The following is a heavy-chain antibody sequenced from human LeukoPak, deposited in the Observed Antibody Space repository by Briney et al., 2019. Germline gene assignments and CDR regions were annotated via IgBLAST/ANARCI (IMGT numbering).Heavy chain of an antibody. Sequence: PLGSLRDSCAPSLFTFSSYVMSWGPEALGGGGESGSTITSVGGSTYYADSVKGRFTISRDNSKNKLYLQMNKLTAEDTDVYYCAKDHPDCRGTSCLLLDCWGQGTLVTVSS. CDR3: AKDHPDCRGTSCLLLDC. D-gene: IGHD2-2*01. J-gene: IGHJ4*02. CDR1: LFTFSSYV. CDR2: ITSVGGST. V-gene: IGHV3-23*01.